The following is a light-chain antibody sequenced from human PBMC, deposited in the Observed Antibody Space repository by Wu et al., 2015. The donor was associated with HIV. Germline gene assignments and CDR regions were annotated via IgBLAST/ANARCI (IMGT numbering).Light chain of an antibody. Sequence: DIQMTQSPSSVSASVGDRVTITCRASQGISNYLAWYQQRPGQAPKLLIYAASSVESGVPSRFSGSGSGTDFTLTINNLQPDDFATYFCQQTNSVPLTFGGGTQVEIK. V-gene: IGKV1-12*01. CDR3: QQTNSVPLT. J-gene: IGKJ4*01. CDR1: QGISNY. CDR2: AAS.